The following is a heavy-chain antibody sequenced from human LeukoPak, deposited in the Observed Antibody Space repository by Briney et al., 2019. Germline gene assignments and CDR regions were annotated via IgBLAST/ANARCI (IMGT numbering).Heavy chain of an antibody. J-gene: IGHJ6*03. D-gene: IGHD1-26*01. CDR1: GGTFSSYA. Sequence: VASVKVSCKASGGTFSSYAISWVRQAPGQGLEWMGGIIPIFGTANYAQKFQGRVTITADKSTSTAYMELSSLRSEDTAVYYCAGMGATQRTIYYYMDVWGKGTTVTVSS. V-gene: IGHV1-69*06. CDR3: AGMGATQRTIYYYMDV. CDR2: IIPIFGTA.